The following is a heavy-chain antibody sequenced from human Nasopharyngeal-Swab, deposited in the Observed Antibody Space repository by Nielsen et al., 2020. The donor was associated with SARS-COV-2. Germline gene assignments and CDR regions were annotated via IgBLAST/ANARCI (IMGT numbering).Heavy chain of an antibody. Sequence: SETLSLTCAVSGGSISSGGYYWSWIRQPPGKGLEYIGEINHSATTNYNPSLKSRVTISVDTSKNQFSLRLSSVTAADTAVYYCARNHYYGSGSYYPLYYYYYGLDVWGQGTTVTVSS. J-gene: IGHJ6*02. CDR1: GGSISSGGYY. D-gene: IGHD3-10*01. CDR3: ARNHYYGSGSYYPLYYYYYGLDV. V-gene: IGHV4-34*01. CDR2: INHSATT.